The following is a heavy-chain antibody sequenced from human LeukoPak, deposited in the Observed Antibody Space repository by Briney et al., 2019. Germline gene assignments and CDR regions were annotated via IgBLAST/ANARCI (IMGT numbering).Heavy chain of an antibody. CDR3: ARRGRLVITTLLNEDAFDI. D-gene: IGHD3-22*01. CDR2: ITARDPNI. J-gene: IGHJ3*02. CDR1: GFTFSHYS. Sequence: PGGSLRLSCAASGFTFSHYSMNWVRQAPGKGLEWVSSITARDPNIYYADSVKGRFTISRDNAKKTLYLQMNSLRADDTAIYYCARRGRLVITTLLNEDAFDIWGQGTMVTVSS. V-gene: IGHV3-21*01.